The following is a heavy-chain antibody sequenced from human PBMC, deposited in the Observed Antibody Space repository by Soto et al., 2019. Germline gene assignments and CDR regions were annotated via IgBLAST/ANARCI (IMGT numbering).Heavy chain of an antibody. CDR1: GFTFSSYW. CDR3: AKDLSWGQCDY. Sequence: EVQLVESGGGLVQPGGSLRLSCAASGFTFSSYWMHWVRHDPEKGLVWVSSIRTDGAATQYADSVKGRFTVSRDNTKNTLYLQMNSLRVEDTAVYYCAKDLSWGQCDYWGQGTLVTVSS. J-gene: IGHJ4*02. D-gene: IGHD3-16*01. V-gene: IGHV3-74*03. CDR2: IRTDGAAT.